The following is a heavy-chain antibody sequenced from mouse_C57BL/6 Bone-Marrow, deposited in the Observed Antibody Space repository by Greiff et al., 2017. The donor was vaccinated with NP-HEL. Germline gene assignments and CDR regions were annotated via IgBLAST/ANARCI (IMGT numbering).Heavy chain of an antibody. CDR3: ARAPLWLRRNYYAMDY. Sequence: EVQLVESGPGLAKPSQTLSLSCSVSGYSITSYYWNWIRKFPGNKLEYMGYISYSGSTYYNPSLKSRISITRDTSKNQYYLQLNSVTTEDTATYYCARAPLWLRRNYYAMDYWGQGTSVTVSS. D-gene: IGHD2-2*01. J-gene: IGHJ4*01. CDR2: ISYSGST. V-gene: IGHV3-8*01. CDR1: GYSITSYY.